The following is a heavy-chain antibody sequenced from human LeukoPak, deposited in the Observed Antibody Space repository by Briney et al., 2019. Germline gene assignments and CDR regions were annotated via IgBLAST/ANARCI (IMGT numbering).Heavy chain of an antibody. J-gene: IGHJ4*02. CDR1: GFTFDDYA. CDR2: ISWNSGSI. Sequence: PGGSLRLSCAASGFTFDDYAMHWVRQAPGKGLEWVSGISWNSGSIGYADSVKGRFTISRDNAKNSLYLQMNSLRAEDTALYYCAKDRDYYDSSGYFDYWSQGTLVTVSS. CDR3: AKDRDYYDSSGYFDY. D-gene: IGHD3-22*01. V-gene: IGHV3-9*01.